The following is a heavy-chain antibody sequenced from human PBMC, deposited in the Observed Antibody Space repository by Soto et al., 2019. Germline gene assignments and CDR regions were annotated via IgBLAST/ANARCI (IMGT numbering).Heavy chain of an antibody. CDR2: IYYSGST. CDR3: ARGSKDWFDP. D-gene: IGHD2-2*01. CDR1: GGSISDYY. V-gene: IGHV4-59*01. J-gene: IGHJ5*02. Sequence: QVQLQESGPGLVKPSETLSLTCTVSGGSISDYYWSWIRQSPGKGLEWIGYIYYSGSTKYNHSLMSRVTISVDTSQNQSSLRLSSVTAADTAVYYCARGSKDWFDPWGQGTLVTVSS.